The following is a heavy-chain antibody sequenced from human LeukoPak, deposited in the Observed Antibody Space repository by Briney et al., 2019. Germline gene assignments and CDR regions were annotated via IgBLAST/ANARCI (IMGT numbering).Heavy chain of an antibody. CDR3: AGPLNGMDV. V-gene: IGHV4-39*01. Sequence: SETLSLTCTVSGGTISSSSYYWGWIRQPPGKGLEWIGSIYYSGSTYYHPSLKSRVTISVDTSKNQFSLKLSSVTAADTAVYYCAGPLNGMDVWGQGTTVTVSS. CDR1: GGTISSSSYY. J-gene: IGHJ6*02. CDR2: IYYSGST. D-gene: IGHD3-9*01.